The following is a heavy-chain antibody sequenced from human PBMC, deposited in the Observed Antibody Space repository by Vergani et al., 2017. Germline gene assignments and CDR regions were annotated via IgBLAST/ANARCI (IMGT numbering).Heavy chain of an antibody. Sequence: EVQLVESGGGLVQPGRSLRLSCAASGFTFDDYAMHWVRQAPGKGLEWVSGISWNSGSIGYADSVKGRFTISRDNAKNSLYLQMNSLRAEDMALYYCAKDMYSSSWYGENAFDIWGKGTMVTVSS. D-gene: IGHD6-13*01. CDR1: GFTFDDYA. J-gene: IGHJ3*02. V-gene: IGHV3-9*03. CDR3: AKDMYSSSWYGENAFDI. CDR2: ISWNSGSI.